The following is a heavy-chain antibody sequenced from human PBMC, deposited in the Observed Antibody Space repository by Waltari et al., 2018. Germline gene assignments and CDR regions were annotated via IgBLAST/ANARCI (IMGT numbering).Heavy chain of an antibody. V-gene: IGHV1-69*08. Sequence: QVQLVQSGAEVKKPGSSVKVSCKASGDTFSSYAISWVRQAPGQGLEWMGRIIPIFGTANYAQKFQGRVTITADKSTSTAYMELSSLRSEDTAVYYCAREGRSGWPHDAFDIWGQGTMVTVSS. D-gene: IGHD6-19*01. CDR2: IIPIFGTA. CDR1: GDTFSSYA. J-gene: IGHJ3*02. CDR3: AREGRSGWPHDAFDI.